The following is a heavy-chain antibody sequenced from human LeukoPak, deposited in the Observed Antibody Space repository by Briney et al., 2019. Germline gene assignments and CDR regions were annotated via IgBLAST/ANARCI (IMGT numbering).Heavy chain of an antibody. V-gene: IGHV4-59*01. D-gene: IGHD2-2*01. CDR2: IYYSGST. J-gene: IGHJ4*02. CDR3: ARAAVPAAHDY. CDR1: GGPISSYY. Sequence: SETLSLTCTVSGGPISSYYWSWIRQPPGKGLEWVGYIYYSGSTNYNPSLKRRVTISVDTSKNQFSLKLSSVTAADTAVYYCARAAVPAAHDYWGQGTLVTVSS.